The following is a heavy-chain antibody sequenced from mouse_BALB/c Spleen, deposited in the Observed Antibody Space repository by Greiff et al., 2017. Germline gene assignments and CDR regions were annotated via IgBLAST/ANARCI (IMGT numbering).Heavy chain of an antibody. V-gene: IGHV1-54*01. J-gene: IGHJ4*01. CDR3: ARTYYGNYGADY. D-gene: IGHD2-10*01. Sequence: QVQLQQPGAELVRPGTSVKVSCKASGYAFTNYLIEWVKQRPGQGLEWIGVINPGSGGTNYNEKFKGKATLTADKSSSTAYMQLSSLTSDDSAVYFCARTYYGNYGADYWGQGTSVTVSS. CDR1: GYAFTNYL. CDR2: INPGSGGT.